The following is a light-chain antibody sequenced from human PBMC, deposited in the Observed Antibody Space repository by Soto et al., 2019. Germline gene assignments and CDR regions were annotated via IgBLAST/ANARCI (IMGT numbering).Light chain of an antibody. CDR1: SSDVGGHNY. CDR3: SSYPSRNTRV. V-gene: IGLV2-14*01. Sequence: QSVLTQPASVSASPGQSITISCTGTSSDVGGHNYVSWYQQHPGKAPKLMSYEVTNRPSGVSNRFSGSKSGNTASLTISGLQAEDEADYYCSSYPSRNTRVFGTGTKLTVL. J-gene: IGLJ1*01. CDR2: EVT.